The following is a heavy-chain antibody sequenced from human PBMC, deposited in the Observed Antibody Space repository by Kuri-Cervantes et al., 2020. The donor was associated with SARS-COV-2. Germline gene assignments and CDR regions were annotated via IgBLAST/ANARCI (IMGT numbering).Heavy chain of an antibody. CDR1: GFLFSASA. J-gene: IGHJ4*02. CDR2: VSGKANNYAT. Sequence: GGSLRLSCEVSGFLFSASAIHWVRQGSGKGLEWVGRVSGKANNYATAYAASVKGRFTISRDDSKNMAYLQMNSLKTEDTAVYYCTTLIDYWGQGTLVTVSS. V-gene: IGHV3-73*01. CDR3: TTLIDY.